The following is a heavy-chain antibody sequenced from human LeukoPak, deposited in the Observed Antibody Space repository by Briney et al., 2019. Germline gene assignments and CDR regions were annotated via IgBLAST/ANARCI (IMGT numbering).Heavy chain of an antibody. J-gene: IGHJ6*02. CDR2: IYSGGGT. CDR3: AGGGGSYYYYGMDV. CDR1: GFTVSSNY. V-gene: IGHV3-53*01. D-gene: IGHD2-15*01. Sequence: GGSLRLSCAASGFTVSSNYMSWVRQAPGKGLEWVAVIYSGGGTYYADSLKGRFTISRDNSKNTLYLQMSSLTAEDTAVYYCAGGGGSYYYYGMDVWGQGTTVTVSS.